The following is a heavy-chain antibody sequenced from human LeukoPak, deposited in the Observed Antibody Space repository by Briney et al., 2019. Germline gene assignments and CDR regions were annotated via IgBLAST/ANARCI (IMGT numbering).Heavy chain of an antibody. D-gene: IGHD6-19*01. CDR3: ATHLAVAGSFDY. Sequence: GESLKISCKASGYSFTTYWIGWVRQMPGKGLEWMGIIYPDDSDTRYSPSFQGQVTISADKSISTAYLQWSSLRASDTAIYYCATHLAVAGSFDYWGQGTLVTVSS. J-gene: IGHJ4*02. CDR1: GYSFTTYW. V-gene: IGHV5-51*01. CDR2: IYPDDSDT.